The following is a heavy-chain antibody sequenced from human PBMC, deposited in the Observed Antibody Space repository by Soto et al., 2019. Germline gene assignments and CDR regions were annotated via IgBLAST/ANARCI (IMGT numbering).Heavy chain of an antibody. CDR1: GFAFSSYA. CDR2: ISGSGGST. Sequence: GGSLRLSCAASGFAFSSYAMSWVRQAPGKGLEWVSAISGSGGSTYYADSVKGRFTISRDNSKNTLYLQMNSLRAEDTAVYYCAKDQNKNYCDSSGYYYSISADAFDIWGQGTMVTVSS. J-gene: IGHJ3*02. D-gene: IGHD3-22*01. CDR3: AKDQNKNYCDSSGYYYSISADAFDI. V-gene: IGHV3-23*01.